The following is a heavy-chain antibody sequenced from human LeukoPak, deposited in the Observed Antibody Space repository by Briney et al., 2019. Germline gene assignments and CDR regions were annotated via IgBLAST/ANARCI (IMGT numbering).Heavy chain of an antibody. CDR3: AKSFGQRSGYSIDY. V-gene: IGHV3-30*02. J-gene: IGHJ4*02. CDR1: GFTFSSYG. CDR2: IRYDGSNK. Sequence: GGSLRLSCAASGFTFSSYGMHWVRQAPGKGLEWVAFIRYDGSNKYYADSVKGRFTISRDNSKNTLYLQMNSLRAEDTAVYYCAKSFGQRSGYSIDYWGQGTLVTVSS. D-gene: IGHD3-22*01.